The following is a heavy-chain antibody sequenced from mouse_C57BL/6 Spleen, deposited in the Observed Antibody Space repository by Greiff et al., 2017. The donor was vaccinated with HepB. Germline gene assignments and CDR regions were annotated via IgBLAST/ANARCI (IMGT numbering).Heavy chain of an antibody. CDR1: GFTFSDYY. D-gene: IGHD1-1*01. Sequence: EVKLMESGGGLVQPGGSLKLSCAASGFTFSDYYMYWVRQTPEKRLEWVAYISNGGGSTYYPDTVKGRFTISRDNAKNTLYLQMSRLKSEDTAMYYCARQHYGSPYWYFDVWGTGTTITVSS. CDR2: ISNGGGST. V-gene: IGHV5-12*01. CDR3: ARQHYGSPYWYFDV. J-gene: IGHJ1*03.